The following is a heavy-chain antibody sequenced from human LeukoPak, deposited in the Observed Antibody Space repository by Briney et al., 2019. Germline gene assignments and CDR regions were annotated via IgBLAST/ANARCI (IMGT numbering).Heavy chain of an antibody. CDR3: ARGDDHDYGDLYFDY. D-gene: IGHD4-17*01. CDR2: MSHSGST. J-gene: IGHJ4*02. Sequence: SETLSLTCTVSGGSSSSYYWSWIRQPPGKGLEWIGYMSHSGSTNYNPSLKSRVTISVDTSKNQFSLKLTSMTAADTAVYYCARGDDHDYGDLYFDYWGQGTLVTVSS. CDR1: GGSSSSYY. V-gene: IGHV4-59*01.